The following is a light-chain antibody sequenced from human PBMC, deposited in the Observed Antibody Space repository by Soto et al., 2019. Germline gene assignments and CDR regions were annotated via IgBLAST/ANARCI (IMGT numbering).Light chain of an antibody. CDR2: DNN. V-gene: IGLV1-51*01. CDR3: GTWDSSLSAEV. Sequence: QSVLTQPPSVSAAPGQKVTISCSGSSSNIGNNYVSWYQQLPGPAPKLLIYDNNKRPSGIPDRFSGSKSGTSATLGITGLQTGEEADYYCGTWDSSLSAEVFGGGTKLTVL. J-gene: IGLJ2*01. CDR1: SSNIGNNY.